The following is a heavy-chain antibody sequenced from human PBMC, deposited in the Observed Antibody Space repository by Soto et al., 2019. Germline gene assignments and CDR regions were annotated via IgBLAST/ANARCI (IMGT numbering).Heavy chain of an antibody. Sequence: GASVKVSCKASGISFISRYVHWVRQAPGQGPEWMGVINPANSVTDYALKFQGRVTITIDTSASTAYMELNSLRSEDTAIYYCARDLGGWPDYWGQGTLVTVSS. CDR2: INPANSVT. CDR1: GISFISRY. D-gene: IGHD6-19*01. V-gene: IGHV1-3*01. J-gene: IGHJ4*02. CDR3: ARDLGGWPDY.